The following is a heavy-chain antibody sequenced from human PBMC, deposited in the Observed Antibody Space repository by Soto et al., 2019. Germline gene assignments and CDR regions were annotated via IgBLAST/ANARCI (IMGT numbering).Heavy chain of an antibody. CDR2: IYYNGNT. D-gene: IGHD2-21*01. CDR3: SRVCGSGCGPGHPHYFVY. V-gene: IGHV4-31*03. J-gene: IGHJ4*02. CDR1: GGSISSGDYY. Sequence: SETLSLTCTVSGGSISSGDYYWSWIRQLPGKDLEWIAYIYYNGNTYYTPSLKSRATISLDTSRNQFFLNLNSVTAADTAVYYCSRVCGSGCGPGHPHYFVYGGQETLVAVS.